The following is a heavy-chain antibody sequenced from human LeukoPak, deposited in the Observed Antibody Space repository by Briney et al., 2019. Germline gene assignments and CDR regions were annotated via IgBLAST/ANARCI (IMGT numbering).Heavy chain of an antibody. D-gene: IGHD3-22*01. CDR3: ARVRTYYYDSSGYYFSHAFDI. V-gene: IGHV4-34*01. Sequence: PSETLSLTCAVYGGSFSGYYWSRIRQPPGKGLEWIGEINHSGSTNYNPSLKSRVTISVDTSKNHFSLNLSSVTAADTAVYYCARVRTYYYDSSGYYFSHAFDIWGQGTMVTVSS. J-gene: IGHJ3*02. CDR1: GGSFSGYY. CDR2: INHSGST.